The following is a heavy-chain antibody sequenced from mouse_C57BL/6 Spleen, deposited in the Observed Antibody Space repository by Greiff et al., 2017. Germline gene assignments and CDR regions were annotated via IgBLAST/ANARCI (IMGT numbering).Heavy chain of an antibody. J-gene: IGHJ4*01. Sequence: QVQLQQSGAELMKPGASVKLSCKATGYTFTGYWIEWVKQRPGHGLEWIGEILPGSGGTNYNEKFKGKATFTADTSSNTAYMQLSSLTTEDSAIYYCARTYYSNFLDYWGQGTSVTVSS. V-gene: IGHV1-9*01. CDR1: GYTFTGYW. CDR3: ARTYYSNFLDY. D-gene: IGHD2-5*01. CDR2: ILPGSGGT.